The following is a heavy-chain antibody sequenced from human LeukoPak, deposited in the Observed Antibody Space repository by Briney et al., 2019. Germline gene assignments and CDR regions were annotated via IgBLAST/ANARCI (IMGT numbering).Heavy chain of an antibody. Sequence: PGGSLRLSCVASGFTFTNYAMSWVRQAPGKGLEWVSAITVSDGSSYYADSVKGRFTISRDNSKNTLYLQVNSLRAEDTAVYYCAKWGDYDILTGYYVPYYWGQGTLVTVSS. CDR1: GFTFTNYA. J-gene: IGHJ4*02. V-gene: IGHV3-23*01. CDR2: ITVSDGSS. CDR3: AKWGDYDILTGYYVPYY. D-gene: IGHD3-9*01.